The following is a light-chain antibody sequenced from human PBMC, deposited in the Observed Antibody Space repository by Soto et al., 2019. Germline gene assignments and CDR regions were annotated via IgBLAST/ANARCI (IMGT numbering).Light chain of an antibody. J-gene: IGKJ2*01. Sequence: DIQMTQSPSTLSASVGDRVTITCRASQSINTWLAWYQQKPGKAPKLLIYKASSLGSGVPSRFSGSGSGTDFTLTIRSLQPDDFAIYYCQQYNSHSSYTVGQGTKLEIK. CDR2: KAS. CDR3: QQYNSHSSYT. CDR1: QSINTW. V-gene: IGKV1-5*03.